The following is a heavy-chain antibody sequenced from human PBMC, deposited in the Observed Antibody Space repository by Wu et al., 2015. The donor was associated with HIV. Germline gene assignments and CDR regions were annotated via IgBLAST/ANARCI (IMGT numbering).Heavy chain of an antibody. CDR2: ISTYNGNT. V-gene: IGHV1-18*01. Sequence: QVQLVQSGAEVKKPGSSVKVSCKASGGTFTNFASNWVRQAPGQGLEWMGGISTYNGNTNYAQKFQGRVTMTKDAATNTAYMELRSLRSDDTAVYYCARATYYYDSSGTNDQIDYWGQGNAGHRLL. CDR1: GGTFTNFA. D-gene: IGHD3-22*01. CDR3: ARATYYYDSSGTNDQIDY. J-gene: IGHJ4*02.